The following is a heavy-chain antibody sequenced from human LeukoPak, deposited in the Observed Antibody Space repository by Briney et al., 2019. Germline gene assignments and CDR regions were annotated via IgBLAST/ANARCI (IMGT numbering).Heavy chain of an antibody. Sequence: SETLSLTCTVSGGSISSYYWSWIRQPAGKGLEWIGRIYTSGSTNYNPSLKSRVTMSVDTSKNQFSLKLSSVTAADTAVYYCARDKLGFWSGYYTGPYYYGMDVWGQGTTVTASS. CDR1: GGSISSYY. V-gene: IGHV4-4*07. CDR2: IYTSGST. J-gene: IGHJ6*02. CDR3: ARDKLGFWSGYYTGPYYYGMDV. D-gene: IGHD3-3*01.